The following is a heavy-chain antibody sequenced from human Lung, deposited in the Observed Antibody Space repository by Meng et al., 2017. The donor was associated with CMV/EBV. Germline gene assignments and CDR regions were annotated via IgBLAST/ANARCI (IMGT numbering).Heavy chain of an antibody. J-gene: IGHJ5*02. Sequence: QVQLQESGPGLVKPSQTLSLTCNVSGGSISSGGYYWSWIRQHPGKSLEWIGYIHSSGSTYYTPSLRSRLTISVDTSKNQFSLKLSSVTAADTAVYYCARASYGSGSPLGESWFDPWGQGTLVTVSS. V-gene: IGHV4-31*03. CDR1: GGSISSGGYY. CDR2: IHSSGST. D-gene: IGHD3-10*01. CDR3: ARASYGSGSPLGESWFDP.